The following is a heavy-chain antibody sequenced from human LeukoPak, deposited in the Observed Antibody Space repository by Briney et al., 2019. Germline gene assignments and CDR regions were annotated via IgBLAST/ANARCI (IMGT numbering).Heavy chain of an antibody. CDR3: ARDRGSGYYYA. CDR1: GFTVSSNY. J-gene: IGHJ5*02. V-gene: IGHV3-53*01. Sequence: GGSLRLSCPASGFTVSSNYMTWVRQAPGKGLEWVSVIYSGGSTYYAEPVKGRFTISRDDSKNTLYLQMNSLRAEDTAMYYCARDRGSGYYYAWGQGTLVTVSS. D-gene: IGHD3-22*01. CDR2: IYSGGST.